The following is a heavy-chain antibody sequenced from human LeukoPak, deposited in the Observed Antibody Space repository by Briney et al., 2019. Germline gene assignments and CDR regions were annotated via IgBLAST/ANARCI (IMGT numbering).Heavy chain of an antibody. CDR2: ISSSGSTI. CDR1: GFTFSSYW. Sequence: GGSLRLSCAASGFTFSSYWMSWVRQAPGKGLEWVSYISSSGSTIYYADSVRGRFTISRDNAKNSLYLQMNSLRAEDTAVYYCARVPYSGYVSHYYYYGMDVWGQGTTVTVSS. CDR3: ARVPYSGYVSHYYYYGMDV. D-gene: IGHD5-12*01. V-gene: IGHV3-48*04. J-gene: IGHJ6*02.